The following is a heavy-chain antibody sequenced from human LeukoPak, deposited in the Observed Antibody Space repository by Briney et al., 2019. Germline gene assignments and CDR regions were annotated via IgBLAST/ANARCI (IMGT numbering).Heavy chain of an antibody. CDR2: IYYSGST. CDR3: ARRGSSAGFDP. J-gene: IGHJ5*02. Sequence: SETLSLTCTVSGGSISSYYWSWIRQPPGKGLEWIGYIYYSGSTNYNPSLKSRVTISVDTSKNQFSLKLSSVTAADTAVYYCARRGSSAGFDPWGQGTLVTVSS. CDR1: GGSISSYY. D-gene: IGHD3-10*01. V-gene: IGHV4-59*08.